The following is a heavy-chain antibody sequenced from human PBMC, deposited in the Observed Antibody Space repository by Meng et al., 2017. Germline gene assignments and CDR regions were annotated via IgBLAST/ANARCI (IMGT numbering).Heavy chain of an antibody. Sequence: GGSLRLSCAASGFTFSRYAMSWVRQAPGKGLEWVSAISGSGGSTYYADSVKGRFTISRDNSKNTLYLQMNSLRAEDTAVYYCARDCSGGSCFFYWGQGTLVTVSS. CDR2: ISGSGGST. V-gene: IGHV3-23*01. D-gene: IGHD2-15*01. CDR3: ARDCSGGSCFFY. J-gene: IGHJ4*02. CDR1: GFTFSRYA.